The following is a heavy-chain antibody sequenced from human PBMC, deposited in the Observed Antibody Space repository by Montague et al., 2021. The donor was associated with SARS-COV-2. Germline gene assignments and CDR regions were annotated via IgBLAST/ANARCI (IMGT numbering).Heavy chain of an antibody. Sequence: TLSLTCTVSGASISSGSYYWGWIRQPAGKGLEWIGRVYASGNTNYNPSLKSRVTISLDTSKNQFSMRLSSVTAADTAVYYCIRGLASVDSWGQGTLVTVSS. V-gene: IGHV4-61*02. CDR2: VYASGNT. CDR3: IRGLASVDS. J-gene: IGHJ4*02. CDR1: GASISSGSYY.